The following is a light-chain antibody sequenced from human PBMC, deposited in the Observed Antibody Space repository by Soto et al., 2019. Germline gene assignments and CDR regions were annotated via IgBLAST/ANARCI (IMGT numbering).Light chain of an antibody. CDR3: GADHGSGSNFGAV. J-gene: IGLJ2*01. CDR2: VGTGGIVG. Sequence: QLVLTQPPSASASLGASVTLTCTLSSGYSNYKVDWYQQRPGKGPRFVMRVGTGGIVGSKGDGIPDRFSVLGSGLNRYLTIKNIQEEDESDYHCGADHGSGSNFGAVFGGGTKLTVL. CDR1: SGYSNYK. V-gene: IGLV9-49*01.